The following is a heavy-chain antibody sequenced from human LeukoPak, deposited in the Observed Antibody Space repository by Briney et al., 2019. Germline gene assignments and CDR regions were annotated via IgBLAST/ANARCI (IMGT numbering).Heavy chain of an antibody. CDR3: ATDDRDGYNFNY. V-gene: IGHV4-39*01. Sequence: SETLSLTCAVSGGSISSSSYYWGWIRQPPGKGPEWIGSIYYSGSTYYNPSLKSRVTISVDTSKNQFSLKLSSVTAADTAVYYCATDDRDGYNFNYWGQGTLVTVSS. D-gene: IGHD5-12*01. J-gene: IGHJ4*02. CDR2: IYYSGST. CDR1: GGSISSSSYY.